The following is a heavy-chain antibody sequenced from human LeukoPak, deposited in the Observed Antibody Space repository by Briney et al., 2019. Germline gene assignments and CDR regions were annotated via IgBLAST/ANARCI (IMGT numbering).Heavy chain of an antibody. CDR1: GGSISSSSYY. D-gene: IGHD5-18*01. CDR3: ARGIQLWLRPLYYFDY. CDR2: IYYSGST. Sequence: SETLSLTCTVSGGSISSSSYYWGWIRQPPGKGLEWIGSIYYSGSTYYNPSLKSRVTISVDTSKNQFSLKPSSVTAADTAVYYCARGIQLWLRPLYYFDYWGQGTLVTVSS. V-gene: IGHV4-39*01. J-gene: IGHJ4*02.